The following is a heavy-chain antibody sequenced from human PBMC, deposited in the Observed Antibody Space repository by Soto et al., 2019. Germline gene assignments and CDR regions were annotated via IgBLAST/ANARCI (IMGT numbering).Heavy chain of an antibody. D-gene: IGHD3-22*01. CDR1: GFTFSSYG. V-gene: IGHV3-33*01. CDR3: ARDNRIGSYYDSSGSDY. J-gene: IGHJ4*02. Sequence: GGSLRLSCAASGFTFSSYGMHWVRQAPGKGLEWVAVIWYDGSNKYYADSVKGRFTISRDNSKNTLYLQMNSLRAEDTAVYYCARDNRIGSYYDSSGSDYWGQGTLVTVSS. CDR2: IWYDGSNK.